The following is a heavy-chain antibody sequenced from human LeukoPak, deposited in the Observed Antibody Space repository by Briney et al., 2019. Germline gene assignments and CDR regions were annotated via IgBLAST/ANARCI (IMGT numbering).Heavy chain of an antibody. D-gene: IGHD4-17*01. CDR2: INWNGGST. Sequence: GGSLRLSCAASGFTFDDYGMSWVRQAPGKGLEWVSGINWNGGSTGYADSVKGRFTISRDNAKNSLYLQMNSLRAEDTALYYCARDSRRYGDYVGAYFDCWGQGTLVTVSS. CDR3: ARDSRRYGDYVGAYFDC. J-gene: IGHJ4*02. V-gene: IGHV3-20*04. CDR1: GFTFDDYG.